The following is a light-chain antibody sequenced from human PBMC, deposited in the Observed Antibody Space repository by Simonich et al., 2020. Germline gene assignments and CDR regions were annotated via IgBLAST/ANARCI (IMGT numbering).Light chain of an antibody. CDR3: QQSYSTLSIT. CDR1: QSISSY. CDR2: AAS. V-gene: IGKV1-39*01. J-gene: IGKJ5*01. Sequence: DIQMTQSPSSLSASVGDRVTITCRARQSISSYLNWYQQKPGKAPKLLIYAASSLQSGVPSRVSGSGSGTDFTLTISSQQPEDFATYYCQQSYSTLSITFGQGTRLEIK.